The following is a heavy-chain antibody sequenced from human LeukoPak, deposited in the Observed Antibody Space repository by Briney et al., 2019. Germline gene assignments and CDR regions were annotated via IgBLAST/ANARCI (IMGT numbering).Heavy chain of an antibody. CDR2: IYDRGST. V-gene: IGHV4-59*11. CDR1: GASISSHY. Sequence: SETLSLTCTVTGASISSHYWCWIRQTPGTGLEWIGDIYDRGSTTYDRSLKSRVSISVDTSRNQFSLNLRSVTAADTAVYYCAKIEVGRFDPWGQGTLVTVSS. D-gene: IGHD1-26*01. J-gene: IGHJ5*02. CDR3: AKIEVGRFDP.